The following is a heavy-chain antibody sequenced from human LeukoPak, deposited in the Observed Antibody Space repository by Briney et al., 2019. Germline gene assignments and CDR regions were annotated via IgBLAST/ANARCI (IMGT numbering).Heavy chain of an antibody. V-gene: IGHV3-7*01. CDR3: TRRLDD. CDR1: GFIFSDHY. Sequence: GGSLRLSCAASGFIFSDHYMDWVRQAPGKGLEWVANIKHDESEKNYLDSVKGRFTISRDNAQNSLYLQMNGLRVEDTAVYYCTRRLDDWGQGTLVTVSS. J-gene: IGHJ4*02. CDR2: IKHDESEK. D-gene: IGHD3-16*01.